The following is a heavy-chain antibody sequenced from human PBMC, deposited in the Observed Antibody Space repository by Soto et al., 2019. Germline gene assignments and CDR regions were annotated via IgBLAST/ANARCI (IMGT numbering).Heavy chain of an antibody. CDR3: ARGVYDSNGYSYP. J-gene: IGHJ5*02. V-gene: IGHV1-3*01. CDR1: GYTFTSYG. Sequence: ASVKVSCKASGYTFTSYGIHWVRQAPGQRLEWMGWINAANGDTKYSPKFQGRVTITRDTSASTAYMELNSLRAEDTAVYYCARGVYDSNGYSYPWGQGTLVTVSS. D-gene: IGHD3-22*01. CDR2: INAANGDT.